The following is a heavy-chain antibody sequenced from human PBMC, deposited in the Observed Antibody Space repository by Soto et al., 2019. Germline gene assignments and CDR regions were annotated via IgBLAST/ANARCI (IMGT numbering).Heavy chain of an antibody. CDR3: ARAGDFWSGYYSRRNRFYYYGMDV. V-gene: IGHV3-7*03. CDR1: GFTFSSYW. Sequence: WWSLRLSCSASGFTFSSYWMSWVRQAPGKGLEWVANIKQDGSEKYYVDSVKGRFTISRDNAKNSLYLQMNSLRAEDTAVYYCARAGDFWSGYYSRRNRFYYYGMDVWGQGTTVTVSS. CDR2: IKQDGSEK. D-gene: IGHD3-3*01. J-gene: IGHJ6*02.